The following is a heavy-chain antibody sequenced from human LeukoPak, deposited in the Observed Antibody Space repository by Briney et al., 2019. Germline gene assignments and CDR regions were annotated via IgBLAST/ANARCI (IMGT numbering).Heavy chain of an antibody. CDR1: GFTFSSCA. V-gene: IGHV3-23*01. CDR2: ISGSGGST. Sequence: GGSLRLSCAASGFTFSSCAMSWVRQAPGKGLEWVSAISGSGGSTYYADSVKGRFTISRDDAKHSLYLQMDSLRAEDTAVYYCARKLRATVTAYFSDFDYWGQGTLVTVSS. CDR3: ARKLRATVTAYFSDFDY. D-gene: IGHD2-21*02. J-gene: IGHJ4*02.